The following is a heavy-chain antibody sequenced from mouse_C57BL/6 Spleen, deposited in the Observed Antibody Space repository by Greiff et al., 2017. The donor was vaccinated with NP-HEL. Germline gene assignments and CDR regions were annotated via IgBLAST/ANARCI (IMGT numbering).Heavy chain of an antibody. J-gene: IGHJ1*03. CDR1: GYTFTDYY. D-gene: IGHD4-1*01. V-gene: IGHV1-19*01. Sequence: EVKLQESGPVLVKPGASVKMSCKASGYTFTDYYMNWVKQSHGKSLEWIGVINPYNGGTSYNQKFKGKATLTVDKSSSTAYMELNSLTSEDSAVYYCARRWDHYWYFDVWGTGTTVTVSS. CDR2: INPYNGGT. CDR3: ARRWDHYWYFDV.